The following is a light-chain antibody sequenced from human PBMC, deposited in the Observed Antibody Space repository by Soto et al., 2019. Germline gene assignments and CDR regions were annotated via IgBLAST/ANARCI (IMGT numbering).Light chain of an antibody. Sequence: QSVLAQPPSASGTAGQVVTISCSGGDSNIGSNSVYWYQHLPRMAPKLPIYYNNQRPSGVPDRFSGSRSGTSASLAIVGLRSEDEAVYYCAAWDASLSACVFGNGTKVTVL. CDR2: YNN. V-gene: IGLV1-47*02. CDR3: AAWDASLSACV. CDR1: DSNIGSNS. J-gene: IGLJ1*01.